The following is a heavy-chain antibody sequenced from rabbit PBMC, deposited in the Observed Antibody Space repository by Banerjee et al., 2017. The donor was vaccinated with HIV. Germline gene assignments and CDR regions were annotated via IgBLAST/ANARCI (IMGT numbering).Heavy chain of an antibody. CDR2: IYTTNGNT. J-gene: IGHJ4*01. D-gene: IGHD1-1*01. V-gene: IGHV1S40*01. CDR3: ARDNYVSSSGTSYFNL. CDR1: GFSFSSGYD. Sequence: QSFEESGGDLVKPGGTLTLTCTASGFSFSSGYDMCWVRQAPGKGLEWIACIYTTNGNTYYASWAKGRFTISKTSSTMVTLQMTSLTAADTATYFCARDNYVSSSGTSYFNLWGQGTLVTVS.